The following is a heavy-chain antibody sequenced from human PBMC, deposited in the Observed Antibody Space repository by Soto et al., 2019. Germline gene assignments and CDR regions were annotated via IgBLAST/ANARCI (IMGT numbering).Heavy chain of an antibody. V-gene: IGHV2-5*02. CDR1: GFSLSTSGVG. CDR2: IYWDDSY. CDR3: AHKGYGDCPLDY. J-gene: IGHJ4*02. D-gene: IGHD4-17*01. Sequence: QITLKESGPTLVKPTQTLTLTCTFSGFSLSTSGVGVGWIRQPPGKALEWLAVIYWDDSYHYSPSLRSRLTVXKXXSKNQVVLTMTNMDPVDTATYYGAHKGYGDCPLDYWGQGTLVTVSS.